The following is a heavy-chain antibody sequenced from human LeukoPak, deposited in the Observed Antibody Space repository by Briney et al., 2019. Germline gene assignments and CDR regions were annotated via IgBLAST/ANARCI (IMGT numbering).Heavy chain of an antibody. V-gene: IGHV4-59*01. CDR3: ARGGAQAEYYYYGMDV. Sequence: PSETLSLTCTVSGGSISSYYWSRIRQPPGKGLEWIGYIYYSGSTNYNPSLKSRVTISVDTSKNQFSLKLSSVTAADTAVYYCARGGAQAEYYYYGMDVWGQGTTVTVSS. J-gene: IGHJ6*02. CDR1: GGSISSYY. D-gene: IGHD1-14*01. CDR2: IYYSGST.